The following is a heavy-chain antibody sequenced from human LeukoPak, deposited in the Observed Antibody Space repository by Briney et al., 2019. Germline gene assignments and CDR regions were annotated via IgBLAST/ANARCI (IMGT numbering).Heavy chain of an antibody. CDR3: ARGVVATGYFDY. CDR1: GGSISSYY. Sequence: SETLSLTCTVSGGSISSYYWSWIRQPPGKGLEWIGSIYHSGSTYYNPSPKSRVTIPVDTSKNQFSLKLSSVTAADTAVYYCARGVVATGYFDYWGQGTLVTVSS. CDR2: IYHSGST. J-gene: IGHJ4*02. V-gene: IGHV4-38-2*02. D-gene: IGHD2-15*01.